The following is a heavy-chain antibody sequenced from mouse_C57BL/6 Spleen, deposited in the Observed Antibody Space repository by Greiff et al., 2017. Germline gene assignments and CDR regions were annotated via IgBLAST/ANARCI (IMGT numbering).Heavy chain of an antibody. CDR3: TRSPVVATNYFDY. D-gene: IGHD1-1*01. CDR2: IYPGNSDT. V-gene: IGHV1-5*01. Sequence: EVQLQQSGTVLARPGASVKMSCKTSGYTFTSYWMHWVKQRPGQGLKWIGAIYPGNSDTSYNQKFKGKAKLTAVTSASTAYMELSSLTNEDSAVYYCTRSPVVATNYFDYWGQGTTLTVSS. J-gene: IGHJ2*01. CDR1: GYTFTSYW.